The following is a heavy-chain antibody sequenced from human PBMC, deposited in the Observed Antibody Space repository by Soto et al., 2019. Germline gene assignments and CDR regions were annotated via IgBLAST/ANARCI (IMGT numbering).Heavy chain of an antibody. J-gene: IGHJ5*02. CDR1: GYTFTSYG. Sequence: QVQLVQSGAEVKKPGASVKVSCKASGYTFTSYGISWVRQAPGQGREWMGWISAYNGNTNYAQKLQGRVTMTTATSTSTADMELRSVRSEDMAVDYCARDRRLRYFDWLVNWFVPWGQGTLVTVAS. CDR3: ARDRRLRYFDWLVNWFVP. CDR2: ISAYNGNT. D-gene: IGHD3-9*01. V-gene: IGHV1-18*03.